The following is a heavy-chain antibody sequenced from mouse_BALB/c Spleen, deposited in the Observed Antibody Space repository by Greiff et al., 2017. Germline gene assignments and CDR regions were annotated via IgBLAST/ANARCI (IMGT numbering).Heavy chain of an antibody. Sequence: VQLKESGPGLVKPSQSLSLTCSVTGYSITSGYYWNWIRQFPGNKLEWMGYISYDGSNNYNPSLKNRISITRDTSKNQFFLKLNSVTTEDTATYYCARGEFSFDYWGQGTTLTVSS. J-gene: IGHJ2*01. CDR2: ISYDGSN. CDR1: GYSITSGYY. V-gene: IGHV3-6*02. CDR3: ARGEFSFDY.